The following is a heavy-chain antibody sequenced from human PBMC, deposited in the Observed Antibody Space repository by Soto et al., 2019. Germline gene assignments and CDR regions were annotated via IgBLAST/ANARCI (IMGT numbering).Heavy chain of an antibody. CDR1: GGSISSGGYS. CDR2: IYHSGST. CDR3: ARARIAVAGFDY. Sequence: SETLSLTCAVPGGSISSGGYSWSWIRQPPGKGLEWIGYIYHSGSTYYNPSLKSRVTISVDRSKNQFSLKLSSVTAADTAVYYCARARIAVAGFDYWGQGTLVTVSS. D-gene: IGHD6-19*01. V-gene: IGHV4-30-2*01. J-gene: IGHJ4*02.